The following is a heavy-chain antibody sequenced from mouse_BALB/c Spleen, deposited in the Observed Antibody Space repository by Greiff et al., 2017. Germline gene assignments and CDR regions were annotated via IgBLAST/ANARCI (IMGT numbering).Heavy chain of an antibody. CDR3: ARKMVRRLLYAMDY. CDR2: ISYSGST. V-gene: IGHV3-2*02. CDR1: GYSITSDYA. D-gene: IGHD2-1*01. J-gene: IGHJ4*01. Sequence: EVKLMESGPGLVKPSQSLSLTCTVTGYSITSDYAWNWIRQFPGNKLEWMGYISYSGSTSYNPSLKSRISITRDTSKNQFFLQLNSVTTEDTATYYCARKMVRRLLYAMDYWGQGTSVTVSS.